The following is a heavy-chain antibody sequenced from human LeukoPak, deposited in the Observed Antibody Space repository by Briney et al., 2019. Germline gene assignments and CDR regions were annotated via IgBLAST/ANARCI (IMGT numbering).Heavy chain of an antibody. CDR1: GFTFSSYE. CDR3: ARVQTTVTTLDY. Sequence: GGSLRLSCAASGFTFSSYEMNWVRHAPGKGLEWVSYISSSGSTIYYADSVKGRFTISRDNAKNSLYLQMNSLRAEDTAVYYCARVQTTVTTLDYWGQGTLVTVSS. D-gene: IGHD4-17*01. J-gene: IGHJ4*02. V-gene: IGHV3-48*03. CDR2: ISSSGSTI.